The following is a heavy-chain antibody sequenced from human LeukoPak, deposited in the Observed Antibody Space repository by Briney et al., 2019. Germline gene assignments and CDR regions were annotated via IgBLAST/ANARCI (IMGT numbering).Heavy chain of an antibody. Sequence: GGSLRLSCAASGFSFSVYWMHWVRQAPGKGPVWVSRIKTDGSITDYADFVKGRFTMSRDSSKNTLYLQMNSLRAEDTAVYYCARGPSGYHNTGGQGTLVTVSS. CDR1: GFSFSVYW. CDR3: ARGPSGYHNT. J-gene: IGHJ4*02. V-gene: IGHV3-74*01. D-gene: IGHD5-12*01. CDR2: IKTDGSIT.